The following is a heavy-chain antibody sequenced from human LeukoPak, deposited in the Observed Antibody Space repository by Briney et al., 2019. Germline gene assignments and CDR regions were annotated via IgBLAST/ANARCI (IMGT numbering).Heavy chain of an antibody. V-gene: IGHV3-30*02. Sequence: PGGSLRLSRAASGFTFSDNGIHWVRQAPGKGLEWVAFIQSHGNPKCYADAVRGRFTISRDNSKKTCYLQMDSLRVEDTAVYYCAGEASTEMIGGMDVRGQGTTVTVTS. CDR2: IQSHGNPK. CDR3: AGEASTEMIGGMDV. CDR1: GFTFSDNG. J-gene: IGHJ6*02. D-gene: IGHD2-15*01.